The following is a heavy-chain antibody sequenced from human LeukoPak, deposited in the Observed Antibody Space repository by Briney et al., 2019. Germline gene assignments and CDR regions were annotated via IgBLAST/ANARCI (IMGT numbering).Heavy chain of an antibody. CDR1: GGSFSDYY. CDR2: IYDSGST. D-gene: IGHD3-10*01. J-gene: IGHJ4*02. V-gene: IGHV4-59*08. CDR3: AGNYYGSGSYYSEDRY. Sequence: SETLSLTCAVYGGSFSDYYWSWIRQPPGKGLEWIGYIYDSGSTNYNPSLKSRVTISVDTSKNQFSLKLSSVTAADTAVYYCAGNYYGSGSYYSEDRYWGQGTLVTVSS.